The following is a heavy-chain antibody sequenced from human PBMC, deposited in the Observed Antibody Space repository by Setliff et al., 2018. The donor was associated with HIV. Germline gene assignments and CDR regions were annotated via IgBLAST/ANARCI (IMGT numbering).Heavy chain of an antibody. J-gene: IGHJ5*02. CDR3: AKDFGSGSYYPSLFDP. Sequence: PGGSLRLSCAASGFTFSSYGMHWVRQAPGKGLEWVAFIRYDGSNKYYADSVKGRFTISRDNSKNTLYLQMSSLRAEDTAVYYCAKDFGSGSYYPSLFDPWGQGTLVTVSS. CDR1: GFTFSSYG. CDR2: IRYDGSNK. V-gene: IGHV3-30*02. D-gene: IGHD3-10*01.